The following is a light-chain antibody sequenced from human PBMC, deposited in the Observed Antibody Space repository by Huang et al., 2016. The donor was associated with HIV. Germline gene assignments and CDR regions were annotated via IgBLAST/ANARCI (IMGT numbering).Light chain of an antibody. Sequence: EVVLTQSPATLSLSPGERATLSCRASRSVSSKLVWYQQKYGQAPRLLIYDASNRATGIPARFSGSGSVRDFTLTISSLEPEDFAVYYCQQRDDWPSTFGGGTRVEIK. J-gene: IGKJ4*01. CDR3: QQRDDWPST. CDR1: RSVSSK. V-gene: IGKV3-11*02. CDR2: DAS.